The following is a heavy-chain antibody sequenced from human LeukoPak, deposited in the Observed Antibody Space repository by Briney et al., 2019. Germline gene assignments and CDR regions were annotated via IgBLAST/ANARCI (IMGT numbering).Heavy chain of an antibody. CDR2: LKKDGSEK. D-gene: IGHD5-18*01. CDR1: GFTFSSYW. CDR3: ARHLSGVTGYTYGRGIDY. Sequence: GSLRLSCAASGFTFSSYWMSWFRQAPGKGLEWVANLKKDGSEKNYVDSVKGRFTISRDSAKTSLYLQMITLRAEDTAVYYCARHLSGVTGYTYGRGIDYWGQGTLVTVSS. J-gene: IGHJ4*02. V-gene: IGHV3-7*01.